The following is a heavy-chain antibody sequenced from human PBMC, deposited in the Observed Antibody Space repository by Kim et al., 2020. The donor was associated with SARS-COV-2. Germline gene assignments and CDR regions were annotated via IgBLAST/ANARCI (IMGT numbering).Heavy chain of an antibody. CDR3: AFSSSSGGWFDP. Sequence: ASVKVSCKVSGYTLTELSMHWVRQAPGKGLEWMGGFDPEDGETIYAQKFQGRVTMTEDTSTDTAYMELSSLRSEDTAVYYCAFSSSSGGWFDPWGQGTLVTVSS. V-gene: IGHV1-24*01. D-gene: IGHD6-6*01. CDR2: FDPEDGET. J-gene: IGHJ5*02. CDR1: GYTLTELS.